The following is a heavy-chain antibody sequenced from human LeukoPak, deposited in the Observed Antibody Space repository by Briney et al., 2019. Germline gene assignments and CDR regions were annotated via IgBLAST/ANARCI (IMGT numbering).Heavy chain of an antibody. J-gene: IGHJ6*03. V-gene: IGHV4-34*01. CDR1: GGSFSGYY. D-gene: IGHD3-3*01. CDR3: ARETKDFWSGYYTFAPGYYYYMDV. Sequence: SETLSLTCAVYGGSFSGYYWSWIRHPPGKGLEWIGEINHSGSTNYNPPRTSRVTISVDTSKNPFSLKLSSVTAADTDVYYCARETKDFWSGYYTFAPGYYYYMDVWGKGTTVTVSS. CDR2: INHSGST.